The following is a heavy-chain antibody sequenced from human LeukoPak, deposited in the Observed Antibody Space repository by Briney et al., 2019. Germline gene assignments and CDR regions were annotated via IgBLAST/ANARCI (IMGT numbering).Heavy chain of an antibody. Sequence: GGSLRLSCAASGFTFSSYGMHWVRQAPGKGLEWVTVISYDGSNKYYADSVKGRFTVSRDNSKNTLYLQMNSLRAEDTAVYYCAKSDSGSGYYYYYMDVWGKGTTVTVSS. V-gene: IGHV3-30*18. CDR3: AKSDSGSGYYYYYMDV. J-gene: IGHJ6*03. CDR2: ISYDGSNK. D-gene: IGHD3-10*01. CDR1: GFTFSSYG.